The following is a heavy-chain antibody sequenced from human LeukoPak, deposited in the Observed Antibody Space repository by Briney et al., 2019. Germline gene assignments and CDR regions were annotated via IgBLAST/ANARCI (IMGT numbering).Heavy chain of an antibody. CDR3: ASLGGYYESSNSSQLETFDI. CDR2: LHNTGSS. J-gene: IGHJ3*02. Sequence: SETLYLTCTVPGGSNNHYFWSWIRQPPGKGLQWIGYLHNTGSSNYNPSLKSRATFSVDTSEKQLSLRLNSVTAADTAVYYCASLGGYYESSNSSQLETFDIWGQGTMVTVSS. CDR1: GGSNNHYF. D-gene: IGHD3-22*01. V-gene: IGHV4-59*01.